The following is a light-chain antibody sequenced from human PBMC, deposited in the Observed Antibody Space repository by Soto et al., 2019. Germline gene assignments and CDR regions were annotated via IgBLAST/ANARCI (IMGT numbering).Light chain of an antibody. CDR3: QQYGSSPQT. CDR2: GAS. V-gene: IGKV3-20*01. J-gene: IGKJ1*01. CDR1: QSVSSSY. Sequence: EIVLTQSPGTLSLSPGERATLSCRASQSVSSSYLAWYQQKPGQAPRLLIYGASSRATGIPDRFSGSGSGTDFTLTISRLEPEDFAVYYCQQYGSSPQTFGQGTRWIS.